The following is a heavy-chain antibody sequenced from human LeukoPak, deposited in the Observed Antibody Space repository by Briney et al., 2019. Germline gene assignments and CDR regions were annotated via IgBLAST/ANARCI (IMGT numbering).Heavy chain of an antibody. V-gene: IGHV3-23*01. Sequence: SGGSLRLSCAASGFTFSSYAMSWVRQAPGKGLEWVSAISGSGGSTYYADSVKGRFTISRDNSKNTLYLQMSSLRAEDTAVYYCAKVGPPSYYYDSSGYYFDYWGQGTLVTVSS. D-gene: IGHD3-22*01. CDR2: ISGSGGST. CDR3: AKVGPPSYYYDSSGYYFDY. J-gene: IGHJ4*02. CDR1: GFTFSSYA.